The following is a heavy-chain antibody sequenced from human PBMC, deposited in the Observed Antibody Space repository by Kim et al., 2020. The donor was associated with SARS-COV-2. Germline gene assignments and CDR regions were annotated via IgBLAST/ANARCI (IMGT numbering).Heavy chain of an antibody. CDR1: GFTFSSCA. J-gene: IGHJ4*02. CDR3: AKARDFWSGAFDY. V-gene: IGHV3-23*01. D-gene: IGHD3-3*01. CDR2: ISGSGGAI. Sequence: GGSLRLSCAASGFTFSSCAMGWVRQAPGKGLEWVSTISGSGGAIYYADSVKGRFTISRDNSKKTMFLQMNSLRAEDTAQYYCAKARDFWSGAFDYWGQGTLVTVSS.